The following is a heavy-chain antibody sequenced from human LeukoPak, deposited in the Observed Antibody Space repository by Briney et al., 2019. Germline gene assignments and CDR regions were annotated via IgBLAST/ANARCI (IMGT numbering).Heavy chain of an antibody. J-gene: IGHJ5*02. CDR3: ARVPGSAVAGTVTFDP. D-gene: IGHD6-19*01. Sequence: PSETLSLTCTVSGGSISSSSYYWGWIRQPPGKGLEWIGSIYYSGSTYYNPSLKSRVTISVDTSKNQFSLKLSSVTAADTAVYYCARVPGSAVAGTVTFDPWGQGTLVTVSS. CDR2: IYYSGST. V-gene: IGHV4-39*01. CDR1: GGSISSSSYY.